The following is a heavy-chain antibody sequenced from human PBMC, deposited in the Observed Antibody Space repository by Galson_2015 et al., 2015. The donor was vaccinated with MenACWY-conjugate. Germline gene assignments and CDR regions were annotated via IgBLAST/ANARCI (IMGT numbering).Heavy chain of an antibody. CDR1: GFTFNNYW. CDR3: ARDNNWSFDS. Sequence: SLRLSCAASGFTFNNYWMHWVRQPPGKGLEWISYTKADGSFSNYADSVKGRSTISTDNAKNMVYLQMDGLGDEDTAVYFCARDNNWSFDSWGQGTLVTVSS. D-gene: IGHD1-1*01. V-gene: IGHV3-74*01. J-gene: IGHJ4*02. CDR2: TKADGSFS.